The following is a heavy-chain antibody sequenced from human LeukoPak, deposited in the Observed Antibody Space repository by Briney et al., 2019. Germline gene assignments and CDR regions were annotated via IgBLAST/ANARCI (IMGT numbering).Heavy chain of an antibody. CDR3: ARDRGYCSSTSCYTHYFDY. CDR2: ISYDGSNK. J-gene: IGHJ4*02. CDR1: GFTFSSYG. Sequence: GGSLRLSCAASGFTFSSYGMHWVRQAPGKGLEWVAVISYDGSNKYYADSVKGRFTISRDNSKNTLYLQMNSLRAEDTAVYYCARDRGYCSSTSCYTHYFDYWGQGTLVTVSS. D-gene: IGHD2-2*02. V-gene: IGHV3-30*03.